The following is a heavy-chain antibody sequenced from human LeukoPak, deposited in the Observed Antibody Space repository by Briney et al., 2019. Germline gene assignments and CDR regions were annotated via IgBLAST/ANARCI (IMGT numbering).Heavy chain of an antibody. CDR3: ARRAGVRGVHHYYYYYYMDV. CDR1: GGSISSYY. J-gene: IGHJ6*03. D-gene: IGHD3-10*01. V-gene: IGHV4-34*01. CDR2: INHSGST. Sequence: SETLSLTCTVSGGSISSYYWSWIRQPAGKGLEWIGEINHSGSTNYNPSLKSRVTISVDTSKNQFSLKLSSVTAADTAVYYCARRAGVRGVHHYYYYYYMDVWGKGTTVTISS.